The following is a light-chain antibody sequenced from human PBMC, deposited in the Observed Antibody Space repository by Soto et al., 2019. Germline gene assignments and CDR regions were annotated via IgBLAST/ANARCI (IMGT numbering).Light chain of an antibody. J-gene: IGKJ1*01. CDR3: QQYQNLWT. CDR1: QTIYSN. V-gene: IGKV3-15*01. Sequence: IGITQSPSTLSVSPGERVTLSCRASQTIYSNVAWYQQRPGQSPRLLIHHASSRATGIPARFSGSGSGTEFTLTINSLQSEDFAVYYCQQYQNLWTFGQGTKVDIK. CDR2: HAS.